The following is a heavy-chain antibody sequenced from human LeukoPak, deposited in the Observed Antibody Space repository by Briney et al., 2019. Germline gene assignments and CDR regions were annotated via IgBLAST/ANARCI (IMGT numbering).Heavy chain of an antibody. V-gene: IGHV4-39*07. J-gene: IGHJ4*02. Sequence: PSETLSLTCTVSGGSISSSSYYWAWIRQPPGKGLEWIGSIYYSGSTYYNPSLKSRVTISVDRSKNQFSLKLSSVTAADTAVYYCARGGYLHYFDYWGQGTLVTVSS. CDR1: GGSISSSSYY. CDR3: ARGGYLHYFDY. D-gene: IGHD2-15*01. CDR2: IYYSGST.